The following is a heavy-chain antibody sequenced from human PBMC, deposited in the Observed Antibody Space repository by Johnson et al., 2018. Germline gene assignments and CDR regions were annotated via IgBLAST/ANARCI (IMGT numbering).Heavy chain of an antibody. CDR1: RFSFDDYA. CDR3: ARDKGAVAVHLFDQ. D-gene: IGHD6-19*01. V-gene: IGHV3-9*01. Sequence: VQLVESGGGLVQPGRSLRLSCAASRFSFDDYAMHWVRQAPGKGLEWVSSISWNGDRIGSADSAKGRFTISRDNAKNSLYLQMSSLRAEDTAFYYCARDKGAVAVHLFDQWGQGTLVSVSS. CDR2: ISWNGDRI. J-gene: IGHJ4*02.